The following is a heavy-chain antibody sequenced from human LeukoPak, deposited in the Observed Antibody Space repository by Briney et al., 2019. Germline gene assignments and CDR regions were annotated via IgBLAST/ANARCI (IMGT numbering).Heavy chain of an antibody. D-gene: IGHD6-19*01. V-gene: IGHV1-69*13. CDR1: GGTPSSYA. Sequence: GVSVKVSCRASGGTPSSYAISWVRQAPGQGLEWMGGIIPIFGTANYAQKFQGRVTITADESTSTAYMELSSLRSEDTAVYYCARGTRIAVADLGFDPWGQGTLVTVSS. CDR2: IIPIFGTA. CDR3: ARGTRIAVADLGFDP. J-gene: IGHJ5*02.